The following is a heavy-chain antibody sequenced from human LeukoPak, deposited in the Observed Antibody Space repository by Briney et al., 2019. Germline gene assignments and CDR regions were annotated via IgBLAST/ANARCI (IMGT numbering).Heavy chain of an antibody. CDR1: GGSFSGYY. D-gene: IGHD5-24*01. CDR3: ASQGPRDGYNPFDY. V-gene: IGHV4-34*01. J-gene: IGHJ4*02. CDR2: INHSGST. Sequence: PSETLSLTCAVYGGSFSGYYWGWIRQPPGKGLEWIGEINHSGSTNYNPSLKSRVTISVDTSKTQFSLKLSSVTAADTAVYYCASQGPRDGYNPFDYWGQGTLVTVSS.